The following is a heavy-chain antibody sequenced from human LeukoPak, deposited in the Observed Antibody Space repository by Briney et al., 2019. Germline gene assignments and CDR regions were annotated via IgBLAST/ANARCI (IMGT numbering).Heavy chain of an antibody. V-gene: IGHV4-4*02. Sequence: SETLSLTCAVSGGSISSSNWWSWVRQPPGKGLEWIGEIYHSGSTNYNPSLKSRVTISVDKSKNQFSLKLSSVTAADTAVYYCARGFYEPPRLARYFDWTYYYYGMDVWGQGTTVTVSS. D-gene: IGHD3-9*01. CDR1: GGSISSSNW. CDR2: IYHSGST. J-gene: IGHJ6*02. CDR3: ARGFYEPPRLARYFDWTYYYYGMDV.